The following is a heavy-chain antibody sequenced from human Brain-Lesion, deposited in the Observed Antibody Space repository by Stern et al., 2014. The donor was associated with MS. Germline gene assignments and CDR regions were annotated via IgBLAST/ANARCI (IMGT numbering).Heavy chain of an antibody. CDR2: IWPGDSDT. J-gene: IGHJ4*02. V-gene: IGHV5-51*01. CDR3: ARRGDSSSSGFDY. CDR1: GYRFTSNW. Sequence: EMQLVESGAEVKKPGESLKISCKGSGYRFTSNWIGWVRQMPGKGLEWMGIIWPGDSDTRSIPSFQGQVPISADKSISTAYLQWSSLQASDTAMYYCARRGDSSSSGFDYWGQGTLVIVSS. D-gene: IGHD6-6*01.